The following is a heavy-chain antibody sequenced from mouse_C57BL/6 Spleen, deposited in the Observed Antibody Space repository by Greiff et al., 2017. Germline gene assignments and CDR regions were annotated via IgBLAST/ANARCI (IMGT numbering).Heavy chain of an antibody. V-gene: IGHV5-17*01. CDR2: ISSGSSTI. CDR1: GFTFSDYG. CDR3: ARPDYYAMDY. Sequence: DVMLVESGGGLVKPGGSLKLSCAASGFTFSDYGMHWVRQAPEKGLEWVAYISSGSSTIYYADTVKGRFTIPSDNAKNTLFLQMTSLRSEDTAMYYCARPDYYAMDYWGQGTSVTVSS. J-gene: IGHJ4*01.